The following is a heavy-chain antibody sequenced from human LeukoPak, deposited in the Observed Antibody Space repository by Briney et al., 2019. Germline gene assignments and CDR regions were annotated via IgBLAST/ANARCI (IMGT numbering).Heavy chain of an antibody. D-gene: IGHD5-12*01. V-gene: IGHV4-59*08. Sequence: PSETLSLTCTVSGGSISNYYWSWIRQPPGKGLEWIGYFYSGGRTIYNPSLKSRLTISVDTSKSQFSLKLSSVTAADTAVYYCAINSLGDSSGYDYWGQGTLVTVSS. J-gene: IGHJ4*02. CDR3: AINSLGDSSGYDY. CDR2: FYSGGRT. CDR1: GGSISNYY.